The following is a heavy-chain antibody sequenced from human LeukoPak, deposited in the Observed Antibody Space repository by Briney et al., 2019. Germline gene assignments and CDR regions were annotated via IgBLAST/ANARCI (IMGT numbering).Heavy chain of an antibody. V-gene: IGHV3-7*03. CDR3: ARAHYCSGGSCYYRRGYYYYGMDV. D-gene: IGHD2-15*01. CDR2: IKEDGSER. J-gene: IGHJ6*02. CDR1: AFIFSGHW. Sequence: PGGSLRLSCEGSAFIFSGHWMNWVRQTPGKGLEWVASIKEDGSERQYVDSVKGRFSISRDNTKGSLFLQLNSLRAEDTAVYYCARAHYCSGGSCYYRRGYYYYGMDVWGQGTTVTVSS.